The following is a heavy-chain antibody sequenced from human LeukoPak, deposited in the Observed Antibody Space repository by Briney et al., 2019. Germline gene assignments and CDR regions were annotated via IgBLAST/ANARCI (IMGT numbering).Heavy chain of an antibody. V-gene: IGHV3-30*02. CDR3: ARDFYGSGSYYRTSDY. CDR2: IHYDSSTE. CDR1: GFTVSSNS. D-gene: IGHD3-10*01. Sequence: GGSLRLSCTVSGFTVSSNSMSWVRQAPGKGLEWVAYIHYDSSTEDYADSVKGRFTISRDNSKNTLYLQMNSLRAEDTAVYYCARDFYGSGSYYRTSDYWGQGTLVTVSS. J-gene: IGHJ4*02.